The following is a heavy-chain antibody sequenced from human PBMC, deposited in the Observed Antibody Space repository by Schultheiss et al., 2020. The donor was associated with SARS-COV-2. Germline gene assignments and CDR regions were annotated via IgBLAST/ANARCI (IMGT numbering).Heavy chain of an antibody. V-gene: IGHV3-23*01. Sequence: GGSLRLSCAASGFTFSSYAMSWVRQAPGKGLEWVSAISGSGGSTYYADSVKGRFTISRDNSKNTLYLQMNSLRAEDTAVYYCAKSYYYDSSGLLGAGDAFDIWGQGTMVTVSS. CDR3: AKSYYYDSSGLLGAGDAFDI. J-gene: IGHJ3*02. CDR1: GFTFSSYA. D-gene: IGHD3-22*01. CDR2: ISGSGGST.